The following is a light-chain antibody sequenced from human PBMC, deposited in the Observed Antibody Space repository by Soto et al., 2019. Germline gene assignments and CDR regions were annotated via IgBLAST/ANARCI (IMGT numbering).Light chain of an antibody. CDR2: SSN. V-gene: IGLV1-44*01. J-gene: IGLJ2*01. CDR3: AAWDGSLNGVV. CDR1: SSNIGSHT. Sequence: QSVLTQPPSASGTPGQRVTLPCSGSSSNIGSHTVNWYQQLPGTAPKLLVYSSNQRPSGVPDRFSCSKSGTSASLAISGLQSEDEADYYCAAWDGSLNGVVFGGGTKLTVL.